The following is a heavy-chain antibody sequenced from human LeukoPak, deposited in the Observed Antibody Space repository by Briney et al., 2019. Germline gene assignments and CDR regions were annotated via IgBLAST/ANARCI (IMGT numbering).Heavy chain of an antibody. Sequence: SETLSLTCAVYGGSFSGYYWSWIRQPPGKGLEWIGEINHSGSTNYNPSLKSRVTISVDTSKNQFSLKLSSVTAADTAVYYCARGGYYCSSTSCYGGWFDPWGQGTLVTASS. CDR3: ARGGYYCSSTSCYGGWFDP. J-gene: IGHJ5*02. CDR2: INHSGST. V-gene: IGHV4-34*01. D-gene: IGHD2-2*01. CDR1: GGSFSGYY.